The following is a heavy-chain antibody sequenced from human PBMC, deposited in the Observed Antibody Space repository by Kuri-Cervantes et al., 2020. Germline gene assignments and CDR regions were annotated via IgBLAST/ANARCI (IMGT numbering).Heavy chain of an antibody. D-gene: IGHD1-26*01. CDR1: GFTFSSYG. V-gene: IGHV3-30*18. CDR3: AKDGGLGMRAFDI. CDR2: ISYDGSNK. J-gene: IGHJ3*02. Sequence: LSLTCAAPGFTFSSYGMHWVRQAPGKGLEWVAVISYDGSNKYYADSVKGRFTISRDNSKNTLYLQMNSLRAEDTAVYYCAKDGGLGMRAFDIWGQGTMVTVSS.